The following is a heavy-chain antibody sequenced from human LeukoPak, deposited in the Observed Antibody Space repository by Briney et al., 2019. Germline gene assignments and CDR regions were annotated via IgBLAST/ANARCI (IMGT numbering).Heavy chain of an antibody. CDR2: IDPSDSYT. Sequence: GESLRISCKGSGYRFTSYWISWVRQMPGKGLEWMGRIDPSDSYTNHSPSFQGHLTISADKSISTAYLQWSSLKASDTAMYYCARHQLLGPCFKGVCSDAFDIWGQGTMVTVPS. D-gene: IGHD2-8*01. V-gene: IGHV5-10-1*01. CDR1: GYRFTSYW. J-gene: IGHJ3*02. CDR3: ARHQLLGPCFKGVCSDAFDI.